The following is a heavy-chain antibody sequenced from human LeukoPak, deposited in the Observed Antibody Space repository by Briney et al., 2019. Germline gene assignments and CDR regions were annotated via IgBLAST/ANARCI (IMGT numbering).Heavy chain of an antibody. V-gene: IGHV1-69*13. D-gene: IGHD6-19*01. Sequence: ASVTVSCKASGGTFSSYAISWVRQAPGQGLEWMGGIIPIFGTANYAQKFQGRVTITADESTSTAYMELSSLRSEDTAVYYCARAVAGTYYFDYWGQGTLVTVSS. CDR3: ARAVAGTYYFDY. CDR2: IIPIFGTA. CDR1: GGTFSSYA. J-gene: IGHJ4*02.